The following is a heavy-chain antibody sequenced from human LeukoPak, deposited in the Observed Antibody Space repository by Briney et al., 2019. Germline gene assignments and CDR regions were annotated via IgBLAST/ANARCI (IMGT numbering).Heavy chain of an antibody. D-gene: IGHD1-14*01. V-gene: IGHV1-69*05. CDR2: SVPMSDSK. Sequence: SVKVSCKASGGSFGDFAIIWVRQAPGHGLEWMGRSVPMSDSKDYAQKFQGRVTFTTDESTTTAHMELSNLSPEDTAVYYCAATSIIFNWFDPWGQGTLVTVSS. CDR3: AATSIIFNWFDP. J-gene: IGHJ5*02. CDR1: GGSFGDFA.